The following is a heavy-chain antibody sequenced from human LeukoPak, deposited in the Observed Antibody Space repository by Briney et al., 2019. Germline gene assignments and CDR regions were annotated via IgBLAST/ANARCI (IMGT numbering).Heavy chain of an antibody. CDR3: AGDYYYGSGKAFDI. Sequence: PSETLSLTCTVSGGSISSDYWSWMRQPPGKGLEWIAFLHYSGSTNYNPSLKSRVTISVDTSKNQFSLKLSSVTAADTAVYYCAGDYYYGSGKAFDIWGQGTMVTVSS. V-gene: IGHV4-59*01. D-gene: IGHD3-10*01. CDR1: GGSISSDY. CDR2: LHYSGST. J-gene: IGHJ3*02.